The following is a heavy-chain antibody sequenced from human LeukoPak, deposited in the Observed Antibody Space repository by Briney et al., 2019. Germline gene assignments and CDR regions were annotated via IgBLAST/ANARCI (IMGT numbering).Heavy chain of an antibody. J-gene: IGHJ4*02. CDR1: GFTFSSYG. Sequence: PGRSLRLSCAASGFTFSSYGMHWVRQAPGKGLEWVAVISYDGSNKYYADSVKGRFTISRDNSKNTLYLQMNSLRAEDTAVYYCAKGGGSYYGIKYYFDYWGQGTLVTVSS. CDR2: ISYDGSNK. CDR3: AKGGGSYYGIKYYFDY. V-gene: IGHV3-30*18. D-gene: IGHD1-26*01.